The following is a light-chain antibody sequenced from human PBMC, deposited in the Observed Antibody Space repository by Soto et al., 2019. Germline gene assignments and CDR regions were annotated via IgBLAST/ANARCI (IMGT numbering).Light chain of an antibody. Sequence: DVQLTQSPSFLSASVGDRFTIICRASQDISSYLAWYQQKPGKAPNLLIYGASILQSGVPSRFSGSGSGTEFTLTISSLQPEDFATYFCQQLNGYPPPMYNFGQGTKLEIK. CDR3: QQLNGYPPPMYN. CDR2: GAS. V-gene: IGKV1-9*01. J-gene: IGKJ2*01. CDR1: QDISSY.